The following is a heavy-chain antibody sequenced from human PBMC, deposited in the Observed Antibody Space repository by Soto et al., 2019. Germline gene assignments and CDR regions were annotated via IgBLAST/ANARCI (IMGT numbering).Heavy chain of an antibody. D-gene: IGHD3-10*01. CDR2: ISYSGAT. V-gene: IGHV4-59*08. CDR3: ALHYGSGSGKMYGMDV. CDR1: GASSSGYH. J-gene: IGHJ6*02. Sequence: PSETLSLTCTVSGASSSGYHWSWIRQFTGKGLECLGYISYSGATNYNPSLKSRVTMSVDTSKNQFSLQLNSVTAADTAVYYCALHYGSGSGKMYGMDVWGQGTTVTVSS.